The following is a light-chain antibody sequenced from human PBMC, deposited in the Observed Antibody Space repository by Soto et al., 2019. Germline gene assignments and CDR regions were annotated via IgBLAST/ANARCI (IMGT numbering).Light chain of an antibody. V-gene: IGKV3D-20*02. CDR1: QSVSSNY. CDR2: GVS. CDR3: QQRSNWPT. J-gene: IGKJ5*01. Sequence: EIVLTQTPGTLSLSPGERATLSCRASQSVSSNYLAWYQQKPGQAPRLLVSGVSTRATGIPDRFGGSGSGTDFTLTISRLEPEDFAVYYCQQRSNWPTFGQGTRLEI.